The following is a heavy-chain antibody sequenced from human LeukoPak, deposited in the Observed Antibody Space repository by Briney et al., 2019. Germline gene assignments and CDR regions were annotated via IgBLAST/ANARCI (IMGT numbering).Heavy chain of an antibody. Sequence: SETLSLTCTVSGGSISSSSYYWGWIRQPPGKGLEWIVYIYYSGSTNYNPSLKSRVTISVDTSKNQFSLKLSSVTAADTAVYYCARESVIAAAGTESSHYYYYYYMDVWGKGTTVTISS. J-gene: IGHJ6*03. CDR2: IYYSGST. CDR1: GGSISSSSYY. V-gene: IGHV4-61*01. D-gene: IGHD6-13*01. CDR3: ARESVIAAAGTESSHYYYYYYMDV.